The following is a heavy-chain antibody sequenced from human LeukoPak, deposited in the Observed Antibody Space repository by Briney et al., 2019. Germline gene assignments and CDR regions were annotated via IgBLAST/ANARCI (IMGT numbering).Heavy chain of an antibody. V-gene: IGHV3-74*01. Sequence: GGSLRLSCAASGFTFSSYWMHWVRQAPGKGLVWVSRINSDGSSTSYADSVKGRFTISRDYSKNTLFLQMNSLRAEDTAVYYCAKLGGYSGYDPEYYFDYWGQGTLVTVSS. CDR3: AKLGGYSGYDPEYYFDY. CDR2: INSDGSST. CDR1: GFTFSSYW. J-gene: IGHJ4*02. D-gene: IGHD5-12*01.